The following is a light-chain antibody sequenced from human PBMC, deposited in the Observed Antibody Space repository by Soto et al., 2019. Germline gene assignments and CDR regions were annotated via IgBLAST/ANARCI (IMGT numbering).Light chain of an antibody. J-gene: IGLJ1*01. CDR2: EVS. CDR3: TSYTSSSPFL. CDR1: SSDVGGYNY. V-gene: IGLV2-14*01. Sequence: QSVLTQPASVSGSPGQSITISCTGTSSDVGGYNYVSWYQQHPGKAPKLMIYEVSDRPSGVSNRFSGSKSANTASLTISGLQAEDEADYYCTSYTSSSPFLFGTGTKVTVL.